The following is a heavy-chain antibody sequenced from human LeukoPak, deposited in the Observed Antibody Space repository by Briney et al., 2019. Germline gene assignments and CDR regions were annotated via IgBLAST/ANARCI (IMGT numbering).Heavy chain of an antibody. CDR1: GGTFSSYA. V-gene: IGHV1-69*13. J-gene: IGHJ4*02. D-gene: IGHD5-12*01. CDR3: ARVEFNGGYSHLY. CDR2: IIPIFGTA. Sequence: ASVKVSCKASGGTFSSYAISWVRQAPGQGLEWMGGIIPIFGTANYAQKFQGRVTISADESTSIAYMELSSLRSEDTAIYYCARVEFNGGYSHLYWGQGTLLTVSS.